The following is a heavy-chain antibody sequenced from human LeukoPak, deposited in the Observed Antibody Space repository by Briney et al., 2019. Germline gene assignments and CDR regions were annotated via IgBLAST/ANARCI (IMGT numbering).Heavy chain of an antibody. CDR3: ARGDVDTAMELYYFDY. Sequence: PSETLSLTCNVSGGSISSYYWSWIRQPAGKGLEWIGRIYTSGSTNYNPSLKSRVTISVDTSKNQFSLKLSSVTAADTAVYYCARGDVDTAMELYYFDYWGQGTLVTVSS. CDR2: IYTSGST. J-gene: IGHJ4*02. D-gene: IGHD5-18*01. V-gene: IGHV4-4*07. CDR1: GGSISSYY.